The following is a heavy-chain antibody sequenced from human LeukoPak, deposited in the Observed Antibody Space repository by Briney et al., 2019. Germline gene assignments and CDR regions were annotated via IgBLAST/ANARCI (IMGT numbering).Heavy chain of an antibody. D-gene: IGHD6-13*01. J-gene: IGHJ3*02. CDR1: GFTLSSYA. CDR3: AKEGYSSSWYDLGAFDI. Sequence: QTGGSLRLSCAASGFTLSSYAMHWVRQAPGKGLEWVAVISYDGSNKYYADSVKGRFTISRDNSKNTLYLQMNSLRAEDTAVYYCAKEGYSSSWYDLGAFDIWGQGTMVTVSS. CDR2: ISYDGSNK. V-gene: IGHV3-30-3*02.